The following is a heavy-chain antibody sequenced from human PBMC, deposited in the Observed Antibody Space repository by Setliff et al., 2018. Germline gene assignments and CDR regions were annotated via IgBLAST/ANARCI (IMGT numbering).Heavy chain of an antibody. CDR2: IIPVLGMT. V-gene: IGHV1-69*10. CDR1: GDPFNAYG. CDR3: ARGPSPTVTPSRLIYFYHMDV. J-gene: IGHJ6*03. Sequence: SVKVSCKASGDPFNAYGVSWVRQAPGRGLEWMGAIIPVLGMTDYAQKSQGRLTITADQSTTTVYMELSSLRFDDTALYYCARGPSPTVTPSRLIYFYHMDVWGTGTTVTVSS. D-gene: IGHD4-17*01.